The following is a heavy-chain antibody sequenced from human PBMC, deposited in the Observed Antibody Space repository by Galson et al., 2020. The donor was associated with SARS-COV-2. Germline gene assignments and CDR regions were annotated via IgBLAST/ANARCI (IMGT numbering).Heavy chain of an antibody. Sequence: SETLSLTCSVSGGSINSGDYYWSWIRQPPGKGLEWIGYIYKSGSTYYNPSLRRRATVSVDSSKRQFSLKLNSVTAADTAVYYCARAISGSQEEDAVNIWGQGTMVTVSS. V-gene: IGHV4-30-4*01. J-gene: IGHJ3*02. CDR2: IYKSGST. CDR1: GGSINSGDYY. CDR3: ARAISGSQEEDAVNI. D-gene: IGHD1-26*01.